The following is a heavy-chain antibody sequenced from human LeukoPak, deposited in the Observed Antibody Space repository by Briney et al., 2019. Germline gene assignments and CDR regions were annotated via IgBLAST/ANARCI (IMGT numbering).Heavy chain of an antibody. CDR3: ASHDSSGYMPWIDY. J-gene: IGHJ4*02. D-gene: IGHD3-22*01. Sequence: PSETLSLTCTVSGGSISRGSYYWSWIRQPAGKGLEWIGRIYTSGSTNYNHSLKSRVTISVDTSKNQFSLKLSSVTAADTAVYYCASHDSSGYMPWIDYWGQGTLVTVSS. CDR2: IYTSGST. V-gene: IGHV4-61*02. CDR1: GGSISRGSYY.